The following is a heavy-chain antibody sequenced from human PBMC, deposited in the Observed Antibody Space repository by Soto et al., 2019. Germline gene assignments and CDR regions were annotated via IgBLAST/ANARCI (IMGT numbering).Heavy chain of an antibody. Sequence: GASVKVSCKASGGTFSSYAISWVRQAPGQGLEWMGGIIPIFGTANYAQKFQGRVTITADDSTSTAYMELSSLRSEDTAVYYCARRGYSSSSPYYYYGMDVWGQGTTVTVSS. D-gene: IGHD6-6*01. CDR2: IIPIFGTA. CDR1: GGTFSSYA. V-gene: IGHV1-69*13. J-gene: IGHJ6*02. CDR3: ARRGYSSSSPYYYYGMDV.